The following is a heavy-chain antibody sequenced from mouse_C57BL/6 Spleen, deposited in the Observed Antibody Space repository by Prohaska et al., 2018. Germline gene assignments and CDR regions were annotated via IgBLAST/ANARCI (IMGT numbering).Heavy chain of an antibody. CDR2: INPNNGGT. CDR3: ARPSILEIYYDYDVRYFDV. V-gene: IGHV1-18*01. Sequence: HGKSLEWIGDINPNNGGTIYNQKFKGKATLTVDKSSSTAYMELRSLTSEDTAVYYCARPSILEIYYDYDVRYFDVWGTGTTVTVSS. D-gene: IGHD2-4*01. J-gene: IGHJ1*03.